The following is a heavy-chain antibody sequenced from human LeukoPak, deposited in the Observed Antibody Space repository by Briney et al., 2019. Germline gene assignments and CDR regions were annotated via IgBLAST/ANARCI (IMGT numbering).Heavy chain of an antibody. D-gene: IGHD3-3*01. CDR3: ARDSTSRITIFGVALSLDY. CDR1: GYTFTSYG. J-gene: IGHJ4*02. Sequence: ASVKVSCKASGYTFTSYGISWVRQAPGQGLEWMGWISAYNGNTNYAQKLQGRVTVTTDTSTSTAYMELRSLRSDDTVVYYCARDSTSRITIFGVALSLDYWGQGTLVTVSS. CDR2: ISAYNGNT. V-gene: IGHV1-18*01.